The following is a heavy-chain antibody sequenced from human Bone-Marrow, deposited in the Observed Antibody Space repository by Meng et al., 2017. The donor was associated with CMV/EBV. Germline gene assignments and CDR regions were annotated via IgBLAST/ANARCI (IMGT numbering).Heavy chain of an antibody. CDR2: ISSDSSYK. V-gene: IGHV3-21*01. J-gene: IGHJ4*02. CDR1: GFTFSNYA. Sequence: GGSLRLSCGASGFTFSNYAMNWVRQAPGKGLEWVSSISSDSSYKYYADSVKGRFTISRDNAKNSLYLQMNSLRAEDTAVYYCARSLGGYYYDSPQDWGQGTLVTVYS. CDR3: ARSLGGYYYDSPQD. D-gene: IGHD3-22*01.